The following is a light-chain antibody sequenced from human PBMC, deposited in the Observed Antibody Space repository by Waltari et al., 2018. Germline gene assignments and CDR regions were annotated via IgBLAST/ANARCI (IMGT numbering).Light chain of an antibody. CDR3: QQYDISPLT. J-gene: IGKJ4*01. Sequence: EIVLTQSPGTLSLSPGESATLSCRASQTVRTTYLAWYQQKPGQAPTRLIYGASSRATGIPDRFSGSGSGTDFSLTLSSLEPEDFAVYYCQQYDISPLTFGGGTKVEIK. V-gene: IGKV3-20*01. CDR2: GAS. CDR1: QTVRTTY.